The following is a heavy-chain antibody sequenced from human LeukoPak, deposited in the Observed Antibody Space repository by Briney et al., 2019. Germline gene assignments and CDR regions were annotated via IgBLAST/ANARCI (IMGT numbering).Heavy chain of an antibody. CDR2: MSYDGSSK. D-gene: IGHD5-18*01. CDR1: GXAFSTYA. J-gene: IGHJ4*02. CDR3: ARDRVQYNYAYPPADY. Sequence: PRRSLRLSCIASGXAFSTYAMHWVRQAPGTGLVWVTLMSYDGSSKSYADSVKGRFIISRDNSKTTLYLQMDSLRAEDTAVYYCARDRVQYNYAYPPADYWGQGTLVTVSS. V-gene: IGHV3-30-3*01.